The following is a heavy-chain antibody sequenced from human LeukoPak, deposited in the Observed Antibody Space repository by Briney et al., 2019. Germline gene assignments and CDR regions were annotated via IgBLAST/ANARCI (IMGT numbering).Heavy chain of an antibody. CDR3: AREDIVVVTAILA. V-gene: IGHV4-59*12. D-gene: IGHD2-21*02. Sequence: SETLSLTCIVSGGSINNYYWTWIRQPPGKGLEWIGYIHDSGSTNYKSSLKSRVTISVDTSKNQFSLKLSSVTAADTAVYYCAREDIVVVTAILAWGQGTLVTVSS. CDR2: IHDSGST. J-gene: IGHJ5*02. CDR1: GGSINNYY.